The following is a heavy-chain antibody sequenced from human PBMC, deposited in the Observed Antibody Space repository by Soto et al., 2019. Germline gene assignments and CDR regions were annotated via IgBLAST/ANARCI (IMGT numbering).Heavy chain of an antibody. CDR2: IWDDGSNK. Sequence: QVQLVESGGGVVQPGRSLRLSCAASGFTFSSYGMHWVRQAPGKGLEWVAVIWDDGSNKYYADSVKGRFTISRDNSKNTLYLQMDSLRAEDTAVYYCARDLVWFGELSRNFDYWGQGTLVTVSS. D-gene: IGHD3-10*01. CDR1: GFTFSSYG. CDR3: ARDLVWFGELSRNFDY. J-gene: IGHJ4*02. V-gene: IGHV3-33*01.